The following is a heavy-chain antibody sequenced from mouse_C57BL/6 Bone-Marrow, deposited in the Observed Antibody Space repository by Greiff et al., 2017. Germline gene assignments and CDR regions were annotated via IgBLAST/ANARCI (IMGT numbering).Heavy chain of an antibody. CDR3: ARHGLRRAWFAY. CDR1: GFTFSDYY. V-gene: IGHV5-12*01. D-gene: IGHD2-12*01. J-gene: IGHJ3*01. CDR2: ISNGGGST. Sequence: EVQLVESGGGLVQPGGSLKLSCAASGFTFSDYYMYWVRQTPEKRLEWVAYISNGGGSTYYPDTVKGRFTISRDNAKNTLYLQMSRLKSEDTAMYYCARHGLRRAWFAYWGQGTLVTVSA.